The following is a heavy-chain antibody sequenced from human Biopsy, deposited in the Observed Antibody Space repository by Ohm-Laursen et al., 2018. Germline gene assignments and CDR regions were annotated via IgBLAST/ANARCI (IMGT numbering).Heavy chain of an antibody. CDR2: ISSSSDNI. CDR3: ARGGEGSGSFVKPPKTWFDP. J-gene: IGHJ5*02. V-gene: IGHV3-21*01. CDR1: GFTLSSYS. D-gene: IGHD3-10*01. Sequence: SLSLSCTAAGFTLSSYSMNWVRQTPGKGLEWVSTISSSSDNIYYVDSVKGRFTISRDNAKNSLYLQMNSLRTEDTAVYYCARGGEGSGSFVKPPKTWFDPWGQGTLVTVSS.